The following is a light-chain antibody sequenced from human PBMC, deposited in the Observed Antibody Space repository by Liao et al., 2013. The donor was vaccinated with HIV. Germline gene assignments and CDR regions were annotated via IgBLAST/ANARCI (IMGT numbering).Light chain of an antibody. V-gene: IGLV3-21*01. CDR2: YDS. J-gene: IGLJ1*01. CDR3: QVWDSNSDHPYV. CDR1: NIGSKS. Sequence: SYDLTQPPSVSVAPGKTARITCGGNNIGSKSVHWYQQKPGQAPVLVIYYDSDRPSGIPERFSGSNSGNTATLSISRVEAGDEADYYCQVWDSNSDHPYVFGTGTKVTVL.